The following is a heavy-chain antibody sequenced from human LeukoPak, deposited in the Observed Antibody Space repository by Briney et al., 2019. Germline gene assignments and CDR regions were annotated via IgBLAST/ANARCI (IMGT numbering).Heavy chain of an antibody. CDR3: ARRRYSSGRRNYFDY. D-gene: IGHD3-22*01. CDR1: GGSFSGYY. J-gene: IGHJ4*02. Sequence: SETLSLTCAVYGGSFSGYYWSWLRHPPGKGLEWIGEINHSGCTNYNPSLKSRVTISVATSKNQFSLKLSSVTAADTAVYYCARRRYSSGRRNYFDYWGQGTLVTVSS. V-gene: IGHV4-34*01. CDR2: INHSGCT.